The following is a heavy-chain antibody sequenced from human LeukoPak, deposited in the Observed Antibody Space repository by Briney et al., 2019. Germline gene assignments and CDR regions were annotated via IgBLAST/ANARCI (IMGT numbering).Heavy chain of an antibody. J-gene: IGHJ4*02. CDR3: ARHLGSSELDY. CDR2: IDPGTSDA. D-gene: IGHD2-15*01. CDR1: GYPFTSYW. Sequence: GESLKISFKGSGYPFTSYWIGWVRPLPGKGLEWMGMIDPGTSDARYRPSFQGQVTISADKSISTAYLQWKSLKASDTAMYYCARHLGSSELDYWGQGTLVTVSS. V-gene: IGHV5-51*01.